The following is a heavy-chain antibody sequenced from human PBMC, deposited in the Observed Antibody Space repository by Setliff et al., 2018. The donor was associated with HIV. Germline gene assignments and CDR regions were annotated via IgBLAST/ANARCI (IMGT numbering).Heavy chain of an antibody. CDR2: IRYDGSQK. CDR3: AKDVCSGAYCYAYYYYGMDV. V-gene: IGHV3-30*02. Sequence: AGGSLRLSCAASVFTFNNYGMNWVRQAPGKGLEWVAFIRYDGSQKYYVDSVKGRFTISRDNSKNTLYLQMNSLRVEDTAVYYCAKDVCSGAYCYAYYYYGMDVWGQGTMVTVS. CDR1: VFTFNNYG. D-gene: IGHD2-15*01. J-gene: IGHJ6*02.